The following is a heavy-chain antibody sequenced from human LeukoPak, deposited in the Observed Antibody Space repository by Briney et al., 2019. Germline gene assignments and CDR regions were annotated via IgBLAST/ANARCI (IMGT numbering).Heavy chain of an antibody. CDR3: ARDPLYCTGGTCYSHHYSMDV. D-gene: IGHD2-8*02. J-gene: IGHJ6*02. Sequence: TSETLSLTCTVSGGSISSSSYYWGWIRQPPGKGLEWIGSIYYSGSTYYNPSLKSRVTISLDTSKNQFSLKLTSVTAADTAVYYCARDPLYCTGGTCYSHHYSMDVWGQGTTVTVSS. CDR2: IYYSGST. CDR1: GGSISSSSYY. V-gene: IGHV4-39*07.